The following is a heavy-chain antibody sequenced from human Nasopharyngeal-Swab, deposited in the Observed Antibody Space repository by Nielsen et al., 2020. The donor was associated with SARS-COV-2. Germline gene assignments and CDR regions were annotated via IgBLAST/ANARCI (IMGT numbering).Heavy chain of an antibody. CDR3: ARGPYNWNFLKSYGMDV. Sequence: ASVKVSCKASGYTFTGHYMHWVRQAPGQGLEWMGWINPNSGGTNYAQKFQGRVTMTRDTSTSTVYMDLSSLRSEDTAVYYCARGPYNWNFLKSYGMDVWGQGTTVTVSS. CDR2: INPNSGGT. CDR1: GYTFTGHY. V-gene: IGHV1-2*02. J-gene: IGHJ6*02. D-gene: IGHD1-7*01.